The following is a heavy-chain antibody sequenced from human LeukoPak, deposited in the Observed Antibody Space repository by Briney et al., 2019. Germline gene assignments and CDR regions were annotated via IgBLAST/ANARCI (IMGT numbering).Heavy chain of an antibody. J-gene: IGHJ4*02. CDR1: GGSISSSRDY. V-gene: IGHV4-61*02. Sequence: SETLSLTCIVSGGSISSSRDYWSWIRQPAGKGLEWIGRIYISGTTNQNPSLKSRVTMSIDTSKNQFSLELSSVTAADTAVYYCARETIEAAGRAFDYWGQGTLVTVSS. CDR3: ARETIEAAGRAFDY. D-gene: IGHD6-13*01. CDR2: IYISGTT.